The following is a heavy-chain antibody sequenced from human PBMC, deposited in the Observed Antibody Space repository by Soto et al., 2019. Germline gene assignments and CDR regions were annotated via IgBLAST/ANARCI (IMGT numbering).Heavy chain of an antibody. V-gene: IGHV1-18*01. CDR3: ARVNFIRTAAAGYNWFDP. Sequence: ASVKVSCKASGYTFTSYGISWVRQAPGQGLEWMGWISAYNGNTNYAQKLQGRVTMTTDTSTSTAYMELRSLRSDDTAVYYCARVNFIRTAAAGYNWFDPWGQGTLVTVSS. J-gene: IGHJ5*02. CDR2: ISAYNGNT. CDR1: GYTFTSYG. D-gene: IGHD6-25*01.